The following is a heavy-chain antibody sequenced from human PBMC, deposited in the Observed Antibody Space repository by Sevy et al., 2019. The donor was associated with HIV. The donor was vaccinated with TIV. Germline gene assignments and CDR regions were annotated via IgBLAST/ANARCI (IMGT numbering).Heavy chain of an antibody. CDR2: ISDGGGTT. CDR1: GFTFRNYV. V-gene: IGHV3-23*01. Sequence: GGSLRLSCAASGFTFRNYVMNWVRQPPGKGLEWVSVISDGGGTTYYADSVKGRFTISRDDSKSTLYLQMNSLRAEDTAVFYCARGYDFWSGYYTPDWYFDLWGRGTLVTVSS. J-gene: IGHJ2*01. CDR3: ARGYDFWSGYYTPDWYFDL. D-gene: IGHD3-3*01.